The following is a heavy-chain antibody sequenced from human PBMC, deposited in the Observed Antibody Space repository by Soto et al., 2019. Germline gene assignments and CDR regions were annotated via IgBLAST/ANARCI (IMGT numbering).Heavy chain of an antibody. V-gene: IGHV1-69*13. J-gene: IGHJ6*02. CDR3: ARDSDVAAAGASYYYGMDV. Sequence: SVKVSCKASGGTFSSYAISWVRQAPGQGLEWMGGIIPIFGTANYAQKFQGRVTITADESTSTAYMELSSLRSEDTAVYYCARDSDVAAAGASYYYGMDVWGQGTTVTVSS. CDR2: IIPIFGTA. CDR1: GGTFSSYA. D-gene: IGHD6-13*01.